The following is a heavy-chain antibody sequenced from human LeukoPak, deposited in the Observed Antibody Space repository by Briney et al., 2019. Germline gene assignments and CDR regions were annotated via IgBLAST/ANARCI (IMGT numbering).Heavy chain of an antibody. CDR2: IYYSGST. J-gene: IGHJ5*02. Sequence: SETLSLTCTVSGGXISSYNCSWIRQPPGKGLEWIGGIYYSGSTHSNPSLKSRVPISLDTSKNQFSLKLSSVIAADTGVYYCASFSWGSGSYNEEAIWSWFDPWGQGTLVTVSS. V-gene: IGHV4-59*01. CDR1: GGXISSYN. CDR3: ASFSWGSGSYNEEAIWSWFDP. D-gene: IGHD3-10*01.